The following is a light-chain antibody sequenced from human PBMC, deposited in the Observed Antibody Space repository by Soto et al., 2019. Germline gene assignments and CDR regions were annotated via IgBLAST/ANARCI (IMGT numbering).Light chain of an antibody. CDR3: QQRSNWLFT. Sequence: EIVLTQSPATLSLSPGERATLSCRASQSVSSYLAWYQQKPGQAPRLLIYDASNRATGIPARFSGSGSGTDFPLTISSLEPEDFEVYYCQQRSNWLFTFGPGTKVISN. V-gene: IGKV3-11*01. CDR2: DAS. CDR1: QSVSSY. J-gene: IGKJ3*01.